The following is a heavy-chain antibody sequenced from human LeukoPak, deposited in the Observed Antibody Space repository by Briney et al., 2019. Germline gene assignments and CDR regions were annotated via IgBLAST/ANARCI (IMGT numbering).Heavy chain of an antibody. CDR3: AREGSGRLLRFLEGGFDY. CDR2: ISSSSSYI. J-gene: IGHJ4*02. CDR1: GFTFSSYS. V-gene: IGHV3-21*01. D-gene: IGHD3-3*01. Sequence: GGSLRLSCAASGFTFSSYSMNWVRQAPGKGLEWVSSISSSSSYIYYADSVKGRFTISRDNAKNSLYLQMNSLRAEDTAVYYCAREGSGRLLRFLEGGFDYWGQGTLVTVSS.